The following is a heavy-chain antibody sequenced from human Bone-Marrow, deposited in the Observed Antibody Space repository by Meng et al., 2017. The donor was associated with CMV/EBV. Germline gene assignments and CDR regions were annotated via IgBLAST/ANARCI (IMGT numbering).Heavy chain of an antibody. V-gene: IGHV3-30*04. CDR2: ISFDGSNT. CDR1: GFTFNSYT. Sequence: GGSLRLSCAASGFTFNSYTLHWVRQAPGKGLAWVALISFDGSNTYYADAVTGRFTISRDNAKNSLYLQMNSLRAEDTALYYCAKDYIVGATWSAFDIWGQGTMVTVSS. CDR3: AKDYIVGATWSAFDI. J-gene: IGHJ3*02. D-gene: IGHD1-26*01.